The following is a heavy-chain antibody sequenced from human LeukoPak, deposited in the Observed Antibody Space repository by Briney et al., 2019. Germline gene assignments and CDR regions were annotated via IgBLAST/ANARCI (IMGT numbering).Heavy chain of an antibody. J-gene: IGHJ4*02. V-gene: IGHV1-18*01. CDR3: ARDTGLYCSGGSCYYDY. Sequence: APVKVSCKASGYTFTSYGISWVRQAPGQGLEWMGWISAYNGNTNYAQKLQGRVTMTTDTSTSTAYMELRSLRSDDTAVYYCARDTGLYCSGGSCYYDYWGQGTLVTVSS. D-gene: IGHD2-15*01. CDR2: ISAYNGNT. CDR1: GYTFTSYG.